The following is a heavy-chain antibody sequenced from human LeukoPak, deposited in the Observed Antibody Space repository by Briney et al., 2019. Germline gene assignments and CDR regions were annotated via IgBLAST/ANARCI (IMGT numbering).Heavy chain of an antibody. J-gene: IGHJ5*02. CDR3: ARDHVGGYNWFDP. V-gene: IGHV4-59*01. CDR2: IYYSGST. Sequence: SETLSLTCTVSGGSISSYYWSWIRQHPGKGLEWIGYIYYSGSTNYNPSLKSRVTISVDTSKNQFSLKLSSVTAADTAVYYCARDHVGGYNWFDPWGQGTLVTVSS. CDR1: GGSISSYY. D-gene: IGHD2-15*01.